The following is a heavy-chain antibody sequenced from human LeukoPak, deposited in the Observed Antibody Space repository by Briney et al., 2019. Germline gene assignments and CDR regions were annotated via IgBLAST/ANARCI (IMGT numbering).Heavy chain of an antibody. D-gene: IGHD6-13*01. V-gene: IGHV3-21*01. J-gene: IGHJ5*02. CDR2: ISSSGNYI. Sequence: GGSLRLSCIASGFTFNAYTMNWVRQAPGMGLEWVASISSSGNYIYYADSVKGLFTISRDNSKNTLYLQMNSLRAEDTAVYYCAKDRSVATAPEGFDPWGQGTLVTVSS. CDR1: GFTFNAYT. CDR3: AKDRSVATAPEGFDP.